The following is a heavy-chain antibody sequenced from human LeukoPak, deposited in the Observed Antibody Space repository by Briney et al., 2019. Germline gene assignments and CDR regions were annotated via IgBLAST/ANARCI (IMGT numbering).Heavy chain of an antibody. Sequence: GASVKVSCKASGYTFTSYGISWVRQAPGQGLEWMGGIIPIFGTANYAQKFQGRVTITTDESTSTAYMELSSLRSEDTAVYYCTFWSGYSLIAFDIWGQGTMVTVSS. J-gene: IGHJ3*02. CDR3: TFWSGYSLIAFDI. D-gene: IGHD3-3*01. CDR1: GYTFTSYG. V-gene: IGHV1-69*05. CDR2: IIPIFGTA.